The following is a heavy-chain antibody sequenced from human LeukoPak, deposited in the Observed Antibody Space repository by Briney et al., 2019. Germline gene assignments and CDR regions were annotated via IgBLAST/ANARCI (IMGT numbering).Heavy chain of an antibody. J-gene: IGHJ6*03. D-gene: IGHD3-22*01. Sequence: ASVKVSCKGSGGTFSSYSISWVRQAPGQGHERMGGIIPAFGTAHYAQKFQGRVTFTTDESTTTAYMELRSLRSEDTAVYYCASEGNYDSSGYSRYNYDYMDVWGKGTAVTVSS. V-gene: IGHV1-69*05. CDR3: ASEGNYDSSGYSRYNYDYMDV. CDR2: IIPAFGTA. CDR1: GGTFSSYS.